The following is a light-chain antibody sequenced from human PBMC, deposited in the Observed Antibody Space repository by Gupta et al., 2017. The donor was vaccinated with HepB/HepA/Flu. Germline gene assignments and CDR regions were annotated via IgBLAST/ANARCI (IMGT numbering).Light chain of an antibody. J-gene: IGKJ1*01. V-gene: IGKV4-1*01. CDR1: QSVLYSSNKKNY. CDR2: WAS. CDR3: QQYYSIPLT. Sequence: DFVMTQSPDALGVSLCERATINCKSSQSVLYSSNKKNYLAWYQQKPGQPLKLLISWASTRESGVPDRFSGSGSGTDFTVAISSLQDEDVAVYYCQQYYSIPLTFGQGTKVES.